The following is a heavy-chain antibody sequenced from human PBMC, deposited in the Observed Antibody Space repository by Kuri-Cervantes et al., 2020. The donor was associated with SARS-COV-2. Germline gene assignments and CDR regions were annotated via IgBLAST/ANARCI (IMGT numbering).Heavy chain of an antibody. CDR3: ARGPGCSSTNCPNFDY. D-gene: IGHD2-2*01. CDR1: GFTLSSYG. Sequence: GGSLRLSVAASGFTLSSYGMHWVRQAPGKGREWVAVLWYDGSNKYYADSVKGRFTISRDNSKNTLYLHMNSLRAEDTAVYYCARGPGCSSTNCPNFDYLGQGTRVTCYS. J-gene: IGHJ4*02. V-gene: IGHV3-33*01. CDR2: LWYDGSNK.